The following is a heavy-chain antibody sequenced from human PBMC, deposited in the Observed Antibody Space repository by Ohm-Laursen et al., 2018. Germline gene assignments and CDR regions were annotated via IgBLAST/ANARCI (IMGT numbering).Heavy chain of an antibody. J-gene: IGHJ6*02. V-gene: IGHV3-23*01. CDR3: AKDLPWGRSNSGMDV. CDR1: GFTFSSYA. Sequence: SLRLSCSASGFTFSSYAMSWVRQAPGKGLEWVSAISGSGGSTYYADSVKGRFTISRDNSKNTLYLQMNSLRAEDTAVYYCAKDLPWGRSNSGMDVWGQGTTVTVSS. CDR2: ISGSGGST. D-gene: IGHD4-11*01.